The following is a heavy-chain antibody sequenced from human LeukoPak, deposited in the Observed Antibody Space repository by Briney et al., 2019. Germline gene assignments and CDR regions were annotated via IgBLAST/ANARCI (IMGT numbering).Heavy chain of an antibody. CDR1: GFTFSSYG. CDR3: AKDLRRYCSSTSCVDAFDI. CDR2: IWYGGSNK. Sequence: GGSLRLSCAASGFTFSSYGMHWVRQAPGKGLEWVAVIWYGGSNKYYADSVKGRFTISRDNSKNTLYLQMNSLRAEDTAVYYCAKDLRRYCSSTSCVDAFDIWGQGTMVTVSS. J-gene: IGHJ3*02. D-gene: IGHD2-2*01. V-gene: IGHV3-30*02.